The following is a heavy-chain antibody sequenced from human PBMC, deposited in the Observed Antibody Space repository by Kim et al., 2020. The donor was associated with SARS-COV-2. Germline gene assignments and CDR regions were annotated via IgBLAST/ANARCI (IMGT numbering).Heavy chain of an antibody. CDR2: IYSGGGN. CDR1: GLTVSSYY. CDR3: SGVVNDFRSGYYYYYCV. D-gene: IGHD3-3*01. V-gene: IGHV3-66*01. Sequence: GGSLRLSCAASGLTVSSYYMSWVRQAPGKGLEWVSVIYSGGGNTYDASAMKRLTTTCRNNKRNLLLQLNNRRTADATANYYSGVVNDFRSGYYYYYCV. J-gene: IGHJ6*01.